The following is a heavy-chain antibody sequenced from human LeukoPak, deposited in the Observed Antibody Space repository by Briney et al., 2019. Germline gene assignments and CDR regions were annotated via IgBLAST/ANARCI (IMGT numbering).Heavy chain of an antibody. Sequence: SETLSLTCTVSGGSISSGGYYWSWIRQHPGKGLEWIGYIYYSGSTYYNPSLKSRVTISVDTSKNQFSLKLSSVTAADTAVYYCARVLAYCGGDCYSRWFDPWGQGTLVTVSS. J-gene: IGHJ5*02. CDR3: ARVLAYCGGDCYSRWFDP. V-gene: IGHV4-31*03. D-gene: IGHD2-21*02. CDR1: GGSISSGGYY. CDR2: IYYSGST.